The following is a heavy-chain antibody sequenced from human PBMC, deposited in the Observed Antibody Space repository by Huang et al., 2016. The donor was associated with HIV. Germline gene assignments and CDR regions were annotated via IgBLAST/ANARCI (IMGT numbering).Heavy chain of an antibody. CDR1: GFNFNLYT. CDR3: ARSQWLDY. Sequence: EVQLVQSGGGLVKRGGSLRLSCAASGFNFNLYTMTWVRQVPGGGLAWVSSITNAGDHKYYADAGRGRFTISRDNTRNSLYLQMNTLSAEDTAVYYCARSQWLDYWGRGTLVTVSS. V-gene: IGHV3-21*06. J-gene: IGHJ4*02. D-gene: IGHD6-19*01. CDR2: ITNAGDHK.